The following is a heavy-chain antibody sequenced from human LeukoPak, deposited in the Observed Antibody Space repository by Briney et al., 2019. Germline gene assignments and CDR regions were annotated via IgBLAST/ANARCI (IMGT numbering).Heavy chain of an antibody. Sequence: GESLKISCQGSGYSFTSFWIGWVRQMPGRGLEWVGMIYPGDSDTIYSPSFQGHVTMSADRSIGAAYLQWTSLKASDTAMYYCACHNYKGGALDPWGQGTLVTVSS. J-gene: IGHJ5*02. V-gene: IGHV5-51*01. CDR2: IYPGDSDT. CDR3: ACHNYKGGALDP. CDR1: GYSFTSFW. D-gene: IGHD3-10*01.